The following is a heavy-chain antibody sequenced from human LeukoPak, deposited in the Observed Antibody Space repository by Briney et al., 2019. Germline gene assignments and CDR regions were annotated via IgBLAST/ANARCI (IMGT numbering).Heavy chain of an antibody. Sequence: PSETLSLTCTVSGGSINSYWSWIRQPAGKGGEWIGRISGSGTITYNPALQSRLSISIDTSKNQISLKLMSVTAADTAVYYCARDSGTTGEVKFDPWGQGTLVTVSS. D-gene: IGHD3-10*01. J-gene: IGHJ5*02. CDR1: GGSINSY. V-gene: IGHV4-4*07. CDR2: ISGSGTI. CDR3: ARDSGTTGEVKFDP.